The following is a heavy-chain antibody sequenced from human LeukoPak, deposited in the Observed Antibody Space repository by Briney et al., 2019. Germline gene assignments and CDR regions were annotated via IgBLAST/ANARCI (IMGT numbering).Heavy chain of an antibody. CDR2: INSDGSTT. CDR1: GFTFSSYW. V-gene: IGHV3-74*01. Sequence: GGSLRLSCAASGFTFSSYWMHWVRQAPGKGLVWVSRINSDGSTTTYADSVKGRFSISRDNAKNTLYLQMNSLGAEDTAVYYCVRGYVSSWYYFGDYWGQGTLVTVSS. D-gene: IGHD6-13*01. CDR3: VRGYVSSWYYFGDY. J-gene: IGHJ4*02.